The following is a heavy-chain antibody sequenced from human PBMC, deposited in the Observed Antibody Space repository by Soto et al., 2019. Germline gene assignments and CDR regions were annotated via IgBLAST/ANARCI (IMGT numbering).Heavy chain of an antibody. CDR1: GGSVSSYY. CDR2: IYYSGST. CDR3: AKDRWARDSIDV. V-gene: IGHV4-59*02. J-gene: IGHJ6*02. Sequence: TDTLSLTCTGSGGSVSSYYWSWIRQPPGKGLEWIGYIYYSGSTNYNPSLKSRVTISVDTSKNQFSLKLSSVTAADTAVYYCAKDRWARDSIDVWGQGTTVTVSS.